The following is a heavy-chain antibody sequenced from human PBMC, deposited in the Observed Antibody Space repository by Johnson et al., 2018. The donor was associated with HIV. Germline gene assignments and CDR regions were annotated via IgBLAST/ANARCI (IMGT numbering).Heavy chain of an antibody. D-gene: IGHD6-6*01. CDR3: AKRLPSKQLVDAFDI. Sequence: QVQLVESGGGVVQPGRSLRLSCAASGFTFSSYGMHWVRQAPGKGLEWVAVMSYDGSNKYYADSVKGRFTISRDNYKNTLYLQMNSLRAEDTAVYYCAKRLPSKQLVDAFDIWGQGTMVTVSS. CDR1: GFTFSSYG. V-gene: IGHV3-30*18. J-gene: IGHJ3*02. CDR2: MSYDGSNK.